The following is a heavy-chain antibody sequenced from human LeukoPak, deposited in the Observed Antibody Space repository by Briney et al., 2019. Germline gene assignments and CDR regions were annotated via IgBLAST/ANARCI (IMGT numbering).Heavy chain of an antibody. Sequence: PSETLSLTCAVYGGSFSGHYWSWIRQPPGQGLEWLAEINHGGSTSYSPSLKSRASISADKSKNQFSLRLTSVTAADTAVYYCARDLRYGGSSSEGFDHWGQGTLVAVSS. CDR1: GGSFSGHY. D-gene: IGHD6-6*01. CDR2: INHGGST. CDR3: ARDLRYGGSSSEGFDH. V-gene: IGHV4-34*01. J-gene: IGHJ4*02.